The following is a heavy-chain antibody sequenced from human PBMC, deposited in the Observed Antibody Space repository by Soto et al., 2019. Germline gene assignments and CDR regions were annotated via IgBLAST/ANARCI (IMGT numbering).Heavy chain of an antibody. V-gene: IGHV1-18*01. J-gene: IGHJ4*02. D-gene: IGHD6-19*01. CDR3: ARELKSGWYPLPYYFDY. CDR1: GYTFTSYG. CDR2: ISAYNGNT. Sequence: QVQLVQSGAEVKKPGASVKVSCKASGYTFTSYGISWVRQAPGQGLEWRGWISAYNGNTNYAQKLQGRVTMTTDTSTSTAYMELRSLRSDDTAVYYCARELKSGWYPLPYYFDYWGQGTLVTVSS.